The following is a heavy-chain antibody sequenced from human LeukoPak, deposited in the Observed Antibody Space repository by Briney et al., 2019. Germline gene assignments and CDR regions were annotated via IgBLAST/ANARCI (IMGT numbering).Heavy chain of an antibody. CDR1: GYTLTELS. Sequence: ASVKVSCKVSGYTLTELSMHWVRQAPGQRPEWMGWINAGNGNRKYSQKFQGRVTITWDTSASTAYMELSSLRSEDTAVYYCARENGDYGGGDYWGQGTLVTVSS. D-gene: IGHD4-17*01. CDR3: ARENGDYGGGDY. CDR2: INAGNGNR. J-gene: IGHJ4*02. V-gene: IGHV1-3*01.